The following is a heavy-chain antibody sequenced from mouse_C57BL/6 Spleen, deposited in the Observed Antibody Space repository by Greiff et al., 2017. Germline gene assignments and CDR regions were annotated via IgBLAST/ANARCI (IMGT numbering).Heavy chain of an antibody. CDR3: ARYAMDY. V-gene: IGHV1-82*01. CDR1: GYAFSSSW. J-gene: IGHJ4*01. CDR2: IYPGDGDT. Sequence: VQLQESGPELVKPGASVKISCKASGYAFSSSWMNWVKQRPGKGLEWIGRIYPGDGDTNYNGKFKGKATLTADKSSSTAYMQLSSLTSEDSAVYYSARYAMDYWGQGTSVTVSS.